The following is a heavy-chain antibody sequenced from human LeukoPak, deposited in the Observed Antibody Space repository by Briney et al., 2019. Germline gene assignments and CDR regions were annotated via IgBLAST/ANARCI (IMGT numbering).Heavy chain of an antibody. Sequence: KGLEWVSVLYSSGSTYSTNSVNCRFTISRDTSKNSLYLQMNSLRAEDTAVYCCARAVVVPARYYFYYWGQGSLVTVFS. V-gene: IGHV3-53*01. J-gene: IGHJ4*02. D-gene: IGHD2-2*01. CDR2: LYSSGST. CDR3: ARAVVVPARYYFYY.